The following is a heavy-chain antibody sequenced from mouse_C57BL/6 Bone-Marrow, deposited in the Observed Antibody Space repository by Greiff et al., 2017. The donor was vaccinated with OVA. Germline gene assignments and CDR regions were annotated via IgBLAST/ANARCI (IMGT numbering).Heavy chain of an antibody. CDR1: GYTFTSYG. J-gene: IGHJ3*01. V-gene: IGHV1-81*01. Sequence: QVHVKQSGAELARPGASVKLSCKASGYTFTSYGISWVKQRTGQGLEWIGEIYPRSGNTYYNEKFKGKATLTADKSSSTAYMELRSLTSEDSAVYFCAREGHDYDGGFAYWGQGTLVTVSA. D-gene: IGHD2-4*01. CDR3: AREGHDYDGGFAY. CDR2: IYPRSGNT.